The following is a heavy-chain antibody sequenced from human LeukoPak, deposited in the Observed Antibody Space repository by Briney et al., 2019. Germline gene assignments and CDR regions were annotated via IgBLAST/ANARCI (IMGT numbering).Heavy chain of an antibody. D-gene: IGHD4-17*01. CDR1: EVTFCSYD. CDR3: ARDRSNGDYAFDY. V-gene: IGHV3-21*01. Sequence: GGSLRLSCAASEVTFCSYDMNWVRQPPGKGLEWVSSISSYSSYIYYADSVKGRFTISRDNAKNPLYLQMNSLRAEDTAVYYCARDRSNGDYAFDYWGQGALVTVSS. J-gene: IGHJ4*02. CDR2: ISSYSSYI.